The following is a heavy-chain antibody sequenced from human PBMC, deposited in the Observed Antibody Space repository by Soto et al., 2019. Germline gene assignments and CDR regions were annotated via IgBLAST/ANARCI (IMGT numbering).Heavy chain of an antibody. CDR1: GFSFRSYA. Sequence: VRLSCAASGFSFRSYAMHWVRQAPGKGLEWVAVILYDGSNKHFADSVKGRFTVSRDNSNDTFYLQMDSLRAEDTAVYYCARELILGSLSVYYYHGMDVWGQGTTVTVSS. CDR2: ILYDGSNK. D-gene: IGHD3-9*01. J-gene: IGHJ6*02. CDR3: ARELILGSLSVYYYHGMDV. V-gene: IGHV3-33*01.